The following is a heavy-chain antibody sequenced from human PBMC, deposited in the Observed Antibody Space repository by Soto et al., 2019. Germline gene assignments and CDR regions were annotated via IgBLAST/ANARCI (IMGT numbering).Heavy chain of an antibody. CDR3: AAGFAGLRYFDWSLYYYYGMDV. CDR2: IVVGSGNT. V-gene: IGHV1-58*01. CDR1: GFTFTSSA. Sequence: ASVKVSCKASGFTFTSSAVQGVRQARGQSLEWIGWIVVGSGNTNYAQKFQERVTITRDMSTSTAYMELSSLRSEDTAVYYCAAGFAGLRYFDWSLYYYYGMDVWGQGTTVTVSS. D-gene: IGHD3-9*01. J-gene: IGHJ6*02.